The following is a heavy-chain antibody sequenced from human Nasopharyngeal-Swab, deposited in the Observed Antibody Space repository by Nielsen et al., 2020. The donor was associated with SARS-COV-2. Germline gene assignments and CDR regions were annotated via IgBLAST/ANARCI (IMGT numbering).Heavy chain of an antibody. CDR3: ARDDGDVPGMTGSGPPGGY. Sequence: ASVKVSCKASGYTFTDYYMHCVRQAPGEGLEYMVRINPHSGDTNFAQKFQGRVTVTRDTSINTAYMELSSLRFDDTAVYYCARDDGDVPGMTGSGPPGGYWGQGTLVTVSS. CDR2: INPHSGDT. V-gene: IGHV1-2*06. CDR1: GYTFTDYY. J-gene: IGHJ4*02. D-gene: IGHD1-14*01.